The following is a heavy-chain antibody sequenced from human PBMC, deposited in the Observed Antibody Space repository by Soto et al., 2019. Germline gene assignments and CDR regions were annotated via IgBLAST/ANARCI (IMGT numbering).Heavy chain of an antibody. D-gene: IGHD2-15*01. CDR2: IYYSGST. Sequence: PSETLSLTCTVSGGSISSYYWSWIRQPPGKGLEWIGYIYYSGSTNYNPSLKSRVTISVDTSKNQFSLKLSSVTAADTAVYYCASYCSGGSCYSSYFDYWGQGTLVTVSS. J-gene: IGHJ4*02. CDR1: GGSISSYY. CDR3: ASYCSGGSCYSSYFDY. V-gene: IGHV4-59*08.